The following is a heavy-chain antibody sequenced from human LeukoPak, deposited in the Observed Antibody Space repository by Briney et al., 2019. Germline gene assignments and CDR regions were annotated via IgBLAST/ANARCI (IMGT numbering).Heavy chain of an antibody. CDR2: IYYSGST. V-gene: IGHV4-38-2*02. CDR1: GYSITSGYY. CDR3: ARLANIVATTESFDY. D-gene: IGHD5-12*01. J-gene: IGHJ4*02. Sequence: SETLSLTCIVSGYSITSGYYWGWIRQPPGKGLEWIGSIYYSGSTYYNPSLKSRVTISVDTSKNQFSLKLSSVTAADTAVYYCARLANIVATTESFDYWGQGTLVTVSS.